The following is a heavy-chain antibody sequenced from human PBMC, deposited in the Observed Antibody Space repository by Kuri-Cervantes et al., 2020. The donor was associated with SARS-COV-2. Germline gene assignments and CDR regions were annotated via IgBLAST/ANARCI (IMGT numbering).Heavy chain of an antibody. J-gene: IGHJ4*02. CDR1: GFTFSDYY. CDR3: ARDLLNYYDSSGYGY. D-gene: IGHD3-22*01. CDR2: ISSSGSTI. Sequence: LSLTCAASGFTFSDYYMSWIRQAPGKGLEWVSYISSSGSTIYYADSVKGRFTISRDNAKNSLYLQMSSLRAEDTAVYYCARDLLNYYDSSGYGYWGQGTLVTVSS. V-gene: IGHV3-11*01.